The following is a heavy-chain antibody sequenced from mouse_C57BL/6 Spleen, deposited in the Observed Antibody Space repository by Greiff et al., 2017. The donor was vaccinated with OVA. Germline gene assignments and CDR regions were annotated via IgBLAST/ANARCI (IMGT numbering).Heavy chain of an antibody. V-gene: IGHV1-55*01. CDR2: IYPGSGST. Sequence: QVQLQQPGAELVKPGASVKMSCKASGYTFTSYWITWVKQRPGQGLEWIGDIYPGSGSTNYNEKFKSKATLTVDTPSSTAYMQRSSLTSEDSAVYYCAIDGDRGYWGKGTTLTVSS. CDR3: AIDGDRGY. J-gene: IGHJ2*01. CDR1: GYTFTSYW. D-gene: IGHD3-3*01.